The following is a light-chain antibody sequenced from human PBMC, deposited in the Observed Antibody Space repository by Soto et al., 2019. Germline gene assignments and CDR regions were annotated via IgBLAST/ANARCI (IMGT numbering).Light chain of an antibody. Sequence: ESVLTQSPGILSLSPGERATLSCRASQSLTSSYLAWYQQKPGQAPRLLIYAASRRATGIPDRFSGSGSGTDFTLIISRLEPEDSAVYYCQQYGSSGTFGQGTKVDIK. V-gene: IGKV3-20*01. J-gene: IGKJ1*01. CDR1: QSLTSSY. CDR2: AAS. CDR3: QQYGSSGT.